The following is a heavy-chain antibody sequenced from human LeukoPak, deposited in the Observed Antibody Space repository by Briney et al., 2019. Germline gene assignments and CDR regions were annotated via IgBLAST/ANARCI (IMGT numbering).Heavy chain of an antibody. CDR1: GGSFSGYY. CDR3: ARRLYGSGRPFDY. V-gene: IGHV4-31*11. J-gene: IGHJ4*02. Sequence: SETLSLTCAVYGGSFSGYYWSWIRQHPGKGLEWIGYIYYSGSTYYNPSLKSRVTISVDTSKNQFSLKLSSVTAADTAVYYCARRLYGSGRPFDYWGQGTLVTVSS. D-gene: IGHD3-10*01. CDR2: IYYSGST.